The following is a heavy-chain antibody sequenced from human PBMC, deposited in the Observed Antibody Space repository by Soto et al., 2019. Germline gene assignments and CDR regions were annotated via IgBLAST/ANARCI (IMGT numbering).Heavy chain of an antibody. V-gene: IGHV3-23*01. D-gene: IGHD3-9*01. CDR1: GFTFSLSA. Sequence: EVQLLESGGGFVQPGESLRLSCAASGFTFSLSAMSWVRQAPGRGLDWVSSLSGGGSTTDYAHSVKGRFTISRDNSKNTVHLQMNRMRAEDTAVYYCAKGPEYDILTGCDYWGQGALVTVSS. CDR3: AKGPEYDILTGCDY. CDR2: LSGGGSTT. J-gene: IGHJ4*02.